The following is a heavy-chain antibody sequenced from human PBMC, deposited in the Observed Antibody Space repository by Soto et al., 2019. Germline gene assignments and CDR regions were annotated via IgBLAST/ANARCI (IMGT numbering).Heavy chain of an antibody. CDR3: ARTVVVAATQDYYYYMEV. J-gene: IGHJ6*03. Sequence: PSETLSLTCTVSGGSISSYYWSWIRQPPGKGLEWIGYIYYSGSTNYNPSLKSRVTISVDTSKNQFSLKLSSVTAADTAVYYCARTVVVAATQDYYYYMEVWGKGTTVTVSS. CDR1: GGSISSYY. D-gene: IGHD2-15*01. CDR2: IYYSGST. V-gene: IGHV4-59*08.